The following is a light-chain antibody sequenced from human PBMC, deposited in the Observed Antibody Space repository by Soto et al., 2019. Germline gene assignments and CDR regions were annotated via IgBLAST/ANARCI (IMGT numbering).Light chain of an antibody. J-gene: IGKJ4*01. V-gene: IGKV1-5*01. CDR3: QQLNGYLELT. CDR1: QSTSGW. Sequence: DIQMTQSPSTLSASVGDRVTITCRASQSTSGWLAWYQQRLGKAPNLLIFDASTLESGVPSRFSGSRSGTEFTLTISSLQPEDFATYYCQQLNGYLELTFGGGTKVDNK. CDR2: DAS.